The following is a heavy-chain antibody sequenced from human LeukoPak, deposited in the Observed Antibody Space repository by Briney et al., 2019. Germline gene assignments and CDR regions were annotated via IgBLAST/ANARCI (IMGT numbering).Heavy chain of an antibody. J-gene: IGHJ3*02. CDR1: GFTFSSYS. V-gene: IGHV3-21*01. CDR3: ARHSSTWYSAFDI. CDR2: ISSRSSYI. Sequence: GGSLRLSCAASGFTFSSYSMNWVRQAPGRGLEWVSSISSRSSYIYYADSVKGRFTISRDNAKNSLYLQMNSLRAEDTAVYYCARHSSTWYSAFDIWGQGTMVTVSS. D-gene: IGHD6-13*01.